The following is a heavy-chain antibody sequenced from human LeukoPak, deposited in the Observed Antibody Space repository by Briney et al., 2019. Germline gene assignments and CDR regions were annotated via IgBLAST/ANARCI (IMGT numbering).Heavy chain of an antibody. CDR1: GFTFSSYG. V-gene: IGHV3-30*03. D-gene: IGHD5-12*01. CDR2: ISYDGSDK. CDR3: ARDLRSGYDNGMDV. Sequence: PGGSLRLSCAASGFTFSSYGMHWVRQAPGKGLEWVAVISYDGSDKYYADSVKGRFTISRDNSKNTLYLQMNSLRAEDTAVYYCARDLRSGYDNGMDVWGQGTTVTVSS. J-gene: IGHJ6*02.